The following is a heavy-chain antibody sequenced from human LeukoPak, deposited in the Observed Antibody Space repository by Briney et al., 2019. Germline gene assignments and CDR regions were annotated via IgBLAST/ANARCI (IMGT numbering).Heavy chain of an antibody. CDR3: ARLVVVVPAASGSFDY. J-gene: IGHJ4*02. CDR1: GYSISSGYD. D-gene: IGHD2-2*01. Sequence: SETLSLTCTVSGYSISSGYDWGWIRQPPGKGLEWIGSIYYRRTTYYNPSLKSRVTISVDTSKNQFSLRLSSMTAADTALYYRARLVVVVPAASGSFDYWGQGTLVTVSS. CDR2: IYYRRTT. V-gene: IGHV4-38-2*02.